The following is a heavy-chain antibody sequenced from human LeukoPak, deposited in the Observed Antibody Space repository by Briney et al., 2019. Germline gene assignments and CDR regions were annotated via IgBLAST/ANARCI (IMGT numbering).Heavy chain of an antibody. CDR2: INPNSGGT. Sequence: ASVKVSCKASGYNFTAYYMHWVRQAPGQGLEWVGRINPNSGGTNYAQKFQGRVTMTRDTSITTAYMELNRLRSDDTAVYYCARVAPAAIFSFDPWGQGTLVTVSS. CDR3: ARVAPAAIFSFDP. CDR1: GYNFTAYY. V-gene: IGHV1-2*06. D-gene: IGHD2-2*02. J-gene: IGHJ5*02.